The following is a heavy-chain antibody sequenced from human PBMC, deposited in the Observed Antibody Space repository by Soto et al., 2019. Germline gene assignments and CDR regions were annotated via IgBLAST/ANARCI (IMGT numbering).Heavy chain of an antibody. CDR3: VKDSSRWYYFDY. V-gene: IGHV3-23*01. CDR2: ITASGSFA. J-gene: IGHJ4*02. Sequence: EVQLLESGGALVQPGGSLRIACAASGFTFNNFAMSWVRQAPGKGLEWVSGITASGSFAYYAASVKGRFTISRDNRKNTLSLQIDSLRGEDTASYYCVKDSSRWYYFDYWGPGTLVTVSS. D-gene: IGHD6-13*01. CDR1: GFTFNNFA.